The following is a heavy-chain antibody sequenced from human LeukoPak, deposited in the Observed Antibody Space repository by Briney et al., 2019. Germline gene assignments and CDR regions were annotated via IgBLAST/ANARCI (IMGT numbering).Heavy chain of an antibody. CDR1: GGSISSYY. J-gene: IGHJ5*02. V-gene: IGHV4-59*12. CDR2: IYYSGTT. CDR3: ARGRGGGGSSNSWFDP. D-gene: IGHD2-15*01. Sequence: PSETLSLTCTVSGGSISSYYWSWIRQPPGKGLEWIGYIYYSGTTNYNPSLKSRDTISVDTSKNQFSLNLISVAAADTAVYFCARGRGGGGSSNSWFDPWGQGTLVTVSS.